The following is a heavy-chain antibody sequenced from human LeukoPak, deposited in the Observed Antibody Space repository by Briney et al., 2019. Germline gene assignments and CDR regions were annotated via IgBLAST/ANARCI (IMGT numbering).Heavy chain of an antibody. D-gene: IGHD6-19*01. Sequence: GGSLRLSCAPSAFIFSYYWMSWVRQAPGKGLEWVANINQDGSEKRYVDSAKGRFTISRDNAENLLYLQMNNLRAEDTAVYYCAREGGSGWYSGWFNPWGQGTLVTVSS. CDR3: AREGGSGWYSGWFNP. J-gene: IGHJ5*02. CDR2: INQDGSEK. V-gene: IGHV3-7*03. CDR1: AFIFSYYW.